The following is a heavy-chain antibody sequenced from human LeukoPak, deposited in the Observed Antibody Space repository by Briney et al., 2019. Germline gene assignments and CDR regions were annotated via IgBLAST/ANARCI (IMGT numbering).Heavy chain of an antibody. J-gene: IGHJ4*02. V-gene: IGHV3-48*01. CDR2: ISSSSGTI. CDR1: GFTFRSYS. Sequence: GGSLRLSCAASGFTFRSYSLNWVRAAPGQGLEGVSYISSSSGTIYYADAVKGRFTISRDNAKNSLYLQMNSLRAEDTAVYYCAGSPLYDFWSGYSYFDYWGQGTLVTVSS. D-gene: IGHD3-3*01. CDR3: AGSPLYDFWSGYSYFDY.